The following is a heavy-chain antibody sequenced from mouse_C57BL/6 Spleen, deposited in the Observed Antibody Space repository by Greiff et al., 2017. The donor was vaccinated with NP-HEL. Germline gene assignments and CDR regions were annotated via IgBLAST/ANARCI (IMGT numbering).Heavy chain of an antibody. CDR2: IYPGSGNT. CDR1: GYTFTDYY. Sequence: QVQLQQSGPELVKPGASVKISCKASGYTFTDYYINWVKQRPGQGLEWIGWIYPGSGNTKYNEKFKGKATLTVDTSSSTAYMQLSSLTSEDSAVYFCARAMVTPEPYYYAMDDRGQGTSVTVSS. D-gene: IGHD2-2*01. V-gene: IGHV1-84*01. J-gene: IGHJ4*01. CDR3: ARAMVTPEPYYYAMDD.